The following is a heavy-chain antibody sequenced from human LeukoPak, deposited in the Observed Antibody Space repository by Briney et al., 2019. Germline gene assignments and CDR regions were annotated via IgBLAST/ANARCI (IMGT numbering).Heavy chain of an antibody. Sequence: SETLSLTCTVSGGSISSYYWSWIRQPPGKGLEWIGYIYYSGSTNYNPSLKSRVTISVDTSKNQFSLKLSSVTAADTAVYYCARDDGYLIDYWAREPWSPSPQ. V-gene: IGHV4-59*01. J-gene: IGHJ4*02. CDR2: IYYSGST. CDR3: ARDDGYLIDY. D-gene: IGHD5-24*01. CDR1: GGSISSYY.